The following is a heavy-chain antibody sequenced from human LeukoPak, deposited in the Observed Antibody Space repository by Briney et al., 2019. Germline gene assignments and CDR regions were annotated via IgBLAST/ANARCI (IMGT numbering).Heavy chain of an antibody. V-gene: IGHV3-23*01. CDR3: AKDPDYGGNSGIDY. D-gene: IGHD4-23*01. Sequence: GGSLRLSCAASGFTFSSYAMSWVRQAPGKGLEWVSAISGSGGSTYYADSVKGRFTISRDNSKNTLYLQMNSLRAEDTAVYYCAKDPDYGGNSGIDYWGQGTLVTVSS. CDR2: ISGSGGST. J-gene: IGHJ4*02. CDR1: GFTFSSYA.